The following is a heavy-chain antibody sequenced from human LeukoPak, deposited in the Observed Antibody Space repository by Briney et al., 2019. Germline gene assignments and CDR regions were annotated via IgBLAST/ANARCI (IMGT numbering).Heavy chain of an antibody. CDR1: GGTFTSYA. J-gene: IGHJ5*02. D-gene: IGHD1-26*01. Sequence: TSVKVSCKTSGGTFTSYAITWVRQAPGQGLEWMGKIIPISGTTNYAQKFQGRVTFTADESTSTAYMELSSLRSEDTALYYCARKLRLGGNWFDPWGQGTLVTVSS. CDR2: IIPISGTT. V-gene: IGHV1-69*13. CDR3: ARKLRLGGNWFDP.